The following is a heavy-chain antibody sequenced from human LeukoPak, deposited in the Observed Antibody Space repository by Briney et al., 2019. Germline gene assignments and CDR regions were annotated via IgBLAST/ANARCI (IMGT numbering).Heavy chain of an antibody. J-gene: IGHJ4*02. CDR3: TTGNY. CDR2: LKSKAAGGTT. V-gene: IGHV3-15*01. CDR1: GFSFTDAW. Sequence: GGSLRFSCAASGFSFTDAWMSWVRQAPGKGLEWVGHLKSKAAGGTTDYAAPVKARFTISGDDSKNTLYLQMNSLKTEDTAVYYCTTGNYWGQGTLVTVSS.